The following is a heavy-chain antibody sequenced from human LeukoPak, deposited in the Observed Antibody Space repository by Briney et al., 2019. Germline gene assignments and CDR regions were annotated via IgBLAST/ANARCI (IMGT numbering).Heavy chain of an antibody. J-gene: IGHJ4*02. CDR3: ATLKRGSIYGYFDF. CDR1: GGSLSSHY. V-gene: IGHV4-59*11. D-gene: IGHD5-18*01. CDR2: LLDSVNT. Sequence: SETPSLTCTVSGGSLSSHYWSWIRQPPGKGLEWIAYLLDSVNTKDNPSLQSRLTLSADTSKNQFSLRLTSVTAADTAVYYCATLKRGSIYGYFDFWGQGIKVTVSS.